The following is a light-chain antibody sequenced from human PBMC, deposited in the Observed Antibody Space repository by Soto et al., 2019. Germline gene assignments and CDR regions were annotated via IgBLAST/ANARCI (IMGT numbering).Light chain of an antibody. CDR3: QQYKSYSWT. V-gene: IGKV3-11*01. CDR1: QSVSSF. J-gene: IGKJ1*01. CDR2: DAS. Sequence: EIGLTQSAATLSWSPGERATLSWRASQSVSSFLAWYQQKPGQAPRLLIYDASNRATGIPARFSGSGYGTDFNLTISSLETEDFATYYCQQYKSYSWTFGQGTKVDIK.